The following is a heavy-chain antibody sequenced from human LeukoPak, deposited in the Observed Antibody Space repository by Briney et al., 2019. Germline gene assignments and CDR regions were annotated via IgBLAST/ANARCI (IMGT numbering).Heavy chain of an antibody. CDR2: IYHSGST. CDR3: ARAPYYYGSGRYDAFDI. Sequence: RSSQTLSLTCTVSGGSISSGGYYWSWIRQPPGKGLEWIGYIYHSGSTYYNPSLKSRVTISVDTSKNQFSLKLSSVTAADTAVYYCARAPYYYGSGRYDAFDIWGQGTMVTVSS. CDR1: GGSISSGGYY. V-gene: IGHV4-30-2*01. J-gene: IGHJ3*02. D-gene: IGHD3-10*01.